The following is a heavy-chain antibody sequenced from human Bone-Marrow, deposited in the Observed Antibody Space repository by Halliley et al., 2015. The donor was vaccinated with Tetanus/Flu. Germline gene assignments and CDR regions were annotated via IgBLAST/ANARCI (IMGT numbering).Heavy chain of an antibody. J-gene: IGHJ6*02. CDR1: GFTFRNYG. V-gene: IGHV3-33*01. CDR3: ARSGSSGYYHGMDV. Sequence: SGFTFRNYGMHWVRQAPGKGLEWVAVIWYDGTNEHYVDSVKGRFTISRENSKNTLYLQMTSLRVDDTAVYYCARSGSSGYYHGMDVWGQGTTVTVSS. CDR2: IWYDGTNE. D-gene: IGHD6-19*01.